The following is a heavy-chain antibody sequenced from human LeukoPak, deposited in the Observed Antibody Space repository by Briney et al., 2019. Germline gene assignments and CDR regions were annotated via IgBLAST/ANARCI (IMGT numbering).Heavy chain of an antibody. CDR2: IIPIFGTA. J-gene: IGHJ4*02. V-gene: IGHV1-69*05. Sequence: SVKVSCKASGGTFSSYAISWVRQAPGQGLEWMGGIIPIFGTANYAQKFQGRVTITTDESTSTAHMELSSLRSEDTAVYYCAREVSSRGVTTHHLFDYWGQGTLVTVSS. CDR3: AREVSSRGVTTHHLFDY. CDR1: GGTFSSYA. D-gene: IGHD4-11*01.